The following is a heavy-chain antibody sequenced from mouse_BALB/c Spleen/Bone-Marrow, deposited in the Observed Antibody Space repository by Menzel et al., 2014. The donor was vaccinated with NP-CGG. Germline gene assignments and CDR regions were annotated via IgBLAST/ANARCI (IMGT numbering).Heavy chain of an antibody. CDR1: GFTFSNYG. CDR2: INSNGGST. CDR3: ARENYRYFYAMDY. J-gene: IGHJ4*01. Sequence: VQLKESGGGLVQPGGSLKLSCAASGFTFSNYGMSWVRHTPDKRLELVATINSNGGSTYYPDGVKGRFTISRDNAKNTLYLQMSSLKSEHTAMYYCARENYRYFYAMDYWGQGTSVTVSS. D-gene: IGHD2-14*01. V-gene: IGHV5-6-3*01.